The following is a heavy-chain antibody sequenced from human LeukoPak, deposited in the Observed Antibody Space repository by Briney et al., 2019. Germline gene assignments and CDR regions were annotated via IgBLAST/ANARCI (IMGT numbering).Heavy chain of an antibody. CDR3: ARQDTAMVPFDY. V-gene: IGHV4-59*08. CDR1: GGSISSYY. CDR2: IYYSGST. Sequence: SETLSLTCTVSGGSISSYYWSWIRQPPGRGLEWIGYIYYSGSTNYNPSLKSRVTISVDTSKNQFSLKLSSATAADTAVYYCARQDTAMVPFDYWGQGTLVTVSS. D-gene: IGHD5-18*01. J-gene: IGHJ4*02.